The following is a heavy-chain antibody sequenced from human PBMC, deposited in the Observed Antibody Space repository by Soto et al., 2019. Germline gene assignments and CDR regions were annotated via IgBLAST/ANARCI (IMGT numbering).Heavy chain of an antibody. D-gene: IGHD5-12*01. CDR2: INPNSGAT. Sequence: ASVKVSCKASGYTFTGYYMHWVRQAPGQGLEWMGWINPNSGATNQAQKFQGRVTMARDTSISTAYLELSRLTSDDTAVYYCATDAVSTIGDFDYWGQGTLVTVSS. J-gene: IGHJ4*02. V-gene: IGHV1-2*02. CDR3: ATDAVSTIGDFDY. CDR1: GYTFTGYY.